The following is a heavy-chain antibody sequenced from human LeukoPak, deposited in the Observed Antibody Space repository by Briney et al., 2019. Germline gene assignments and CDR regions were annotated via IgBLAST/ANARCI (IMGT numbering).Heavy chain of an antibody. CDR3: AREGYKSGAFDI. CDR1: GYTFIIHG. V-gene: IGHV1-18*01. Sequence: ASVKVSCKATGYTFIIHGISWVRQAPGQGLEWMGWISPYNGNTNYAQKLQGRVTMTTDTSTSTAYMELRSLRSDDTAVYYCAREGYKSGAFDIWGQGTMVTVSS. D-gene: IGHD5-12*01. J-gene: IGHJ3*02. CDR2: ISPYNGNT.